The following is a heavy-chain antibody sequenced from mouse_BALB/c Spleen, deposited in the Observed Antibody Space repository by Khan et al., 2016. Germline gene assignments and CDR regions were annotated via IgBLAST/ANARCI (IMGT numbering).Heavy chain of an antibody. CDR2: IWSGGST. V-gene: IGHV2-4-1*01. J-gene: IGHJ3*01. Sequence: QVRLQQSGPGLVQPSQSLSITCTVSDFSLTSYGVHWVRQSPGKGLEWLGVIWSGGSTDYTAAFISRLSISKDNSKSQVFFKMNSLQADDTAIYYCARNDGNYLSCFAYWGQGTLVTVSA. CDR1: DFSLTSYG. CDR3: ARNDGNYLSCFAY. D-gene: IGHD2-1*01.